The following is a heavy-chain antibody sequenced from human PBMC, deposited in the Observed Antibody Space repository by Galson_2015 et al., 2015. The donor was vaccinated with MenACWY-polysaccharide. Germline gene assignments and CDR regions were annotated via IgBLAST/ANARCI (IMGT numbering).Heavy chain of an antibody. D-gene: IGHD6-19*01. CDR3: ARRDIAVASSAFDY. Sequence: SETLSLTCTVSGGSISISGFYWGWIRQPPGKGLEWIGSIYYSGSTSYNPSLKSRVTISVDTSKNQFSLKLSSVTAADTALYYCARRDIAVASSAFDYWGQGTLVVVSS. V-gene: IGHV4-39*01. CDR2: IYYSGST. CDR1: GGSISISGFY. J-gene: IGHJ4*02.